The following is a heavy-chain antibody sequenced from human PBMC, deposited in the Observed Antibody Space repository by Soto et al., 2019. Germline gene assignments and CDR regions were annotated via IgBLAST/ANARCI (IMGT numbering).Heavy chain of an antibody. CDR3: ARHAPGIAVAGPYHYYGMDV. CDR2: IYYTGRT. J-gene: IGHJ6*02. CDR1: GGSISSGGYY. V-gene: IGHV4-39*01. D-gene: IGHD6-19*01. Sequence: SETLSLTCTVSGGSISSGGYYWGWVRQPPGKGLEWIGCIYYTGRTYYNPSLKSRVTISVDTSKNQFSLKLSSVTAADTAVYYCARHAPGIAVAGPYHYYGMDVWGQGTTVTVSS.